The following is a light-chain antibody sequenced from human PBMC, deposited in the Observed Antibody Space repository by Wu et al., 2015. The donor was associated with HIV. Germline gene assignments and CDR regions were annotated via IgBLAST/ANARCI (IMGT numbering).Light chain of an antibody. CDR2: DAS. Sequence: EIVLTQSPDTLSLSPGERATLSCRASQSVSSSYLAWYQQKPGQAPRLLIYDASNRATGIPARFSGSGSGTDFTLTISSLEPEDFAVYYCQQCNNWPLTFGQGTRLEIK. J-gene: IGKJ5*01. CDR3: QQCNNWPLT. CDR1: QSVSSSY. V-gene: IGKV3-11*01.